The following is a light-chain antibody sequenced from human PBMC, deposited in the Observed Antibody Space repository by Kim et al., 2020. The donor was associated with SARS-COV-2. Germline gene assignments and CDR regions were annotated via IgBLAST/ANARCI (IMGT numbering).Light chain of an antibody. CDR3: QQRTNNWTLT. CDR1: QSISNS. Sequence: EIVLTQSPATLSLSPGERATLSCRASQSISNSLAWYYQKPGQAPRLLITDAFTRATGIPARCSGSGSSTGFTLTISSLEPEDFAVYYCQQRTNNWTLTFGGGTKVDIK. V-gene: IGKV3-11*01. J-gene: IGKJ4*02. CDR2: DAF.